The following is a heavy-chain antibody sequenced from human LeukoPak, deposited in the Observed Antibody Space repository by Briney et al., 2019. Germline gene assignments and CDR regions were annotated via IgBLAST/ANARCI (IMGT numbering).Heavy chain of an antibody. CDR2: VSTYNGNT. V-gene: IGHV1-18*04. CDR3: ARDVDTATDQINDY. D-gene: IGHD5-18*01. CDR1: GYTFTSHG. Sequence: AASVRVSCTASGYTFTSHGISWVRQAPGQGLEWMGWVSTYNGNTNYVPKYQGRVTMTTDTSTSTAYMELRSLRSDDTAVYYCARDVDTATDQINDYWGQGTLVTVSS. J-gene: IGHJ4*02.